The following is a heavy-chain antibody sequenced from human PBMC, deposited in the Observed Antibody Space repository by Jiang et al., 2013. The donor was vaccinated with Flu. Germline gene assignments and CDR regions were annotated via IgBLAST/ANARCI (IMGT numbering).Heavy chain of an antibody. J-gene: IGHJ4*02. CDR3: AREGNWNEVVL. CDR1: GGPISSYY. D-gene: IGHD1-1*01. CDR2: IYYSGST. V-gene: IGHV4-59*01. Sequence: GLLKPSETLSLTCTVSGGPISSYYWSWIRQPPGKGLEWIGYIYYSGSTNYNPSLKSRVTISVDTSKNQFSLKLSSVTAADTAVYYCAREGNWNEVVLWGQGTLVTVSS.